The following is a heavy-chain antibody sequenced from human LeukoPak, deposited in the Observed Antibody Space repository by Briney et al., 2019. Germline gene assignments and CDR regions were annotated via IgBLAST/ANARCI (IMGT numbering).Heavy chain of an antibody. CDR3: ARGGHVSTSASDY. J-gene: IGHJ4*02. V-gene: IGHV3-7*01. CDR2: IKQDGSEK. CDR1: GFTFGSYW. D-gene: IGHD2-2*01. Sequence: GSLRLSCAASGFTFGSYWMTWVRQAPGKGLEGVANIKQDGSEKYYVDSVKGRFTISRDNAKNSLYLQMNSLRAEDTAVNYCARGGHVSTSASDYWGQGTLVTVSS.